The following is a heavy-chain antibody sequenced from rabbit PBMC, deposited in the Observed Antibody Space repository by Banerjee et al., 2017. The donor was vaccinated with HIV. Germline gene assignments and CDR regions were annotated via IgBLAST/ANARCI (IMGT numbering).Heavy chain of an antibody. J-gene: IGHJ6*01. D-gene: IGHD7-1*01. CDR1: GFSFSSSAW. V-gene: IGHV1S45*01. CDR2: ISISSGSA. Sequence: QEQLEESGGDLVKPEGSLTLTCTASGFSFSSSAWICWVRQAPGRGLEWIRCISISSGSAYYANWAKGRFTISKTSSTTVTLQMTSLTAADTATYFCGRSPPGYGSTTGDLWGQGTLVTVS. CDR3: GRSPPGYGSTTGDL.